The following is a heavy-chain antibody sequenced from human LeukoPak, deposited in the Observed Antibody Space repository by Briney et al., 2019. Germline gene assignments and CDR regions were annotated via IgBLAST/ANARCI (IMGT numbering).Heavy chain of an antibody. CDR1: GFTFRSYA. CDR3: AKISTRIPAAGAMDN. V-gene: IGHV3-23*01. J-gene: IGHJ4*02. CDR2: ISGGGGGT. D-gene: IGHD6-13*01. Sequence: GGSLRLSCAASGFTFRSYAMSWVRQAPGQGLEWVSSISGGGGGTYYANSVKGRFTISRDNSKSTLYLQMNGLRAEDTAVYYCAKISTRIPAAGAMDNWGQGTLVTVSS.